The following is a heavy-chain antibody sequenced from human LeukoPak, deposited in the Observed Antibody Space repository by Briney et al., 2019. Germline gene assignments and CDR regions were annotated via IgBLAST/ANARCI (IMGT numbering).Heavy chain of an antibody. J-gene: IGHJ6*02. CDR1: GFTFSSYA. Sequence: PGRSLRLSCAASGFTFSSYAMHWVRQAPGKGLEWVAVISYDGSNKYYADSVKGRFTISRDNSKNSLYLQMNSLRAEDTAVYYCARWMYSSTSLYYYYGMDVWGQGTTVTVSS. V-gene: IGHV3-30-3*01. CDR2: ISYDGSNK. CDR3: ARWMYSSTSLYYYYGMDV. D-gene: IGHD6-13*01.